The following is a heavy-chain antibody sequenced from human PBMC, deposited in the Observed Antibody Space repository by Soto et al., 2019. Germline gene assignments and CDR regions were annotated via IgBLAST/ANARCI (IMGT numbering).Heavy chain of an antibody. D-gene: IGHD2-15*01. CDR3: ARDRLAPGYYYYMDV. J-gene: IGHJ6*03. Sequence: SETLSLTCTVSGGSISSYYWSWIRQPPGKGLEWIGYIYYSGSTNYNPSLKSRVTISVDTSKNQFSLKLSSVTAADTAVYYCARDRLAPGYYYYMDVWGKGTTVTVSS. CDR1: GGSISSYY. CDR2: IYYSGST. V-gene: IGHV4-59*01.